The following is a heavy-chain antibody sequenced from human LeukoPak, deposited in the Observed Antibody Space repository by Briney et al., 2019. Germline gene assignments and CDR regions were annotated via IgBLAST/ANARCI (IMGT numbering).Heavy chain of an antibody. CDR1: GYTFTGYY. D-gene: IGHD6-19*01. J-gene: IGHJ5*02. CDR2: INPNSGGT. Sequence: GASVKVSCKASGYTFTGYYMHWVRQAPGQGLEWMGWINPNSGGTNYAQKFQGRVTMTRDTSISTAYMELSRLRSDDTAVYYCAREGSSGWYWPRGSGWFDPWGQGTLVTVSS. V-gene: IGHV1-2*02. CDR3: AREGSSGWYWPRGSGWFDP.